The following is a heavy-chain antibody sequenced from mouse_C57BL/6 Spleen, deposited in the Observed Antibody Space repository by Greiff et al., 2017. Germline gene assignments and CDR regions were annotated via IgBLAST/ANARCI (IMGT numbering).Heavy chain of an antibody. Sequence: QVQLQQPGAELVMPGASVKLSCKASGYTFTSYWMHWVKQRPGQGLEWIGEIDPSDSYTNYNQKFKGKSTLTVDKSSSKAYMQLSSLTSEYSAVYYWARGKAWFAYWGQGTLVTVSA. CDR2: IDPSDSYT. J-gene: IGHJ3*01. CDR1: GYTFTSYW. CDR3: ARGKAWFAY. V-gene: IGHV1-69*01.